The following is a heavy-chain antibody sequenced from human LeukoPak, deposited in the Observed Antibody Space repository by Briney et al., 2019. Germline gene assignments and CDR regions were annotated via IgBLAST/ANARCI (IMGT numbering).Heavy chain of an antibody. CDR2: IYSGGST. Sequence: GGSLRLSCVGTGFTFSTYRMNWVRQAPGKGLEWVSVIYSGGSTYYADSVKGRFTISRHNSKNTLYLQMNSLRAEDTAVYYCARELRDSSGYTYWGQGTLVTVSS. CDR3: ARELRDSSGYTY. V-gene: IGHV3-53*04. CDR1: GFTFSTYR. D-gene: IGHD3-22*01. J-gene: IGHJ4*02.